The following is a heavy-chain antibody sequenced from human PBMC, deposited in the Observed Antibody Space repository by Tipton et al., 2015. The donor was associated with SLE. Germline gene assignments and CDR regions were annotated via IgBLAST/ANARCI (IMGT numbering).Heavy chain of an antibody. D-gene: IGHD1-26*01. Sequence: TLSLTCTVSGDSISSYSYYWGWIRQPPGKGLEWIGSINYSGNTDSNPSLKSRVSMSIDKNHFSPKLSSVTAADTAVYYCARLGGKVDYWGQGTLVTVSS. J-gene: IGHJ4*02. CDR2: INYSGNT. V-gene: IGHV4-39*02. CDR3: ARLGGKVDY. CDR1: GDSISSYSYY.